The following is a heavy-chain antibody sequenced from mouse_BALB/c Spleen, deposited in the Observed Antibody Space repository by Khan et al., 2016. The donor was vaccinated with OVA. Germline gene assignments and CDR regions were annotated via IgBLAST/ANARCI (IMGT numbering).Heavy chain of an antibody. CDR1: GYSFTSYY. J-gene: IGHJ3*01. CDR3: TRHGYVAWFTY. D-gene: IGHD2-2*01. CDR2: IDPFSGDT. V-gene: IGHV1S135*01. Sequence: QLVQSGPELMKPGASVKISCKASGYSFTSYYIHWVIQSHGKSLEWIGYIDPFSGDTTYNQKFKGRATLTVDKSSSTAYIHLSNLTSEDSAVYYCTRHGYVAWFTYWGQGTLVTVAA.